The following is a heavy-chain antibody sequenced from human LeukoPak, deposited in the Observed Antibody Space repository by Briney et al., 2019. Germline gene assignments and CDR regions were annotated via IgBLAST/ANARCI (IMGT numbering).Heavy chain of an antibody. CDR1: GGSFSVYY. D-gene: IGHD3-10*01. V-gene: IGHV4-34*01. Sequence: SETLSLTCAVYGGSFSVYYWSWIRQPPGKGLEWIGEINHSGSTNYNPSLKSRVTISVDTSKNQFSLKLSSVTAADTAVYYCARVDYYGSGSYYNRNWFDPWGQGTLVTVSS. J-gene: IGHJ5*02. CDR2: INHSGST. CDR3: ARVDYYGSGSYYNRNWFDP.